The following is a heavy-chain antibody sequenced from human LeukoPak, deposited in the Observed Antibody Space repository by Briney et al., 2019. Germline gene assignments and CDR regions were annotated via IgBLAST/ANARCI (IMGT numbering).Heavy chain of an antibody. CDR2: INNEGSST. CDR1: GFTFSNYW. CDR3: ARDGYYYYMDV. V-gene: IGHV3-74*01. Sequence: PGGSLRLSCAASGFTFSNYWMHWVRHAPGKGLVWVSRINNEGSSTIYADSVKGRFTISRDNAKNTLYLQMNSLSAEDTAVYYCARDGYYYYMDVWGKGTTVTVSS. J-gene: IGHJ6*03.